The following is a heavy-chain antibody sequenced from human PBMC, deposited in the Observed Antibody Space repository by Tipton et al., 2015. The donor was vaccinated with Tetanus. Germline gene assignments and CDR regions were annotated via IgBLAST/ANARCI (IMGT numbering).Heavy chain of an antibody. CDR3: PTSGMVGSGYQVDS. J-gene: IGHJ4*02. V-gene: IGHV3-15*07. CDR1: GLFFKNAW. Sequence: SLRLSCATSGLFFKNAWMNWVRQAPGKGLEWVGRIKSKTDGGTTDYAALVKDRFSISRDDSENALFLPMNSLKAEDTAVYYWPTSGMVGSGYQVDSWGRGPLVLVSS. D-gene: IGHD3-9*01. CDR2: IKSKTDGGTT.